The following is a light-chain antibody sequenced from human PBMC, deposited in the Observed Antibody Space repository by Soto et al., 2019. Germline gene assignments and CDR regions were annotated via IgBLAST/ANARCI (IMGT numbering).Light chain of an antibody. V-gene: IGKV1-39*01. CDR2: AAS. CDR1: QNIFDF. J-gene: IGKJ1*01. CDR3: QQTYSHPPT. Sequence: DMPVTQSPSSLSASVGDRVTITCRTGQNIFDFLNWYQLKPGKAPNLLISAASSLQSGVPSRFSGSGSGTDFTLTISSLQPEDFATYYCQQTYSHPPTFGQGTRV.